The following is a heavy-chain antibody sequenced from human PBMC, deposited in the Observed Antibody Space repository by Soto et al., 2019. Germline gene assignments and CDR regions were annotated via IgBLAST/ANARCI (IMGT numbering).Heavy chain of an antibody. Sequence: PGGSLRLSCAASGFTFSSYGMHWVRQAPGKGLEWVAVISYDGSNKCYADSVKGRFTISRDNSKNTLYLQMNSLRAEDTAVYYCAKDILRLSSPRSAFDIWGQGTMVTVSS. CDR3: AKDILRLSSPRSAFDI. CDR2: ISYDGSNK. D-gene: IGHD2-21*01. V-gene: IGHV3-30*18. J-gene: IGHJ3*02. CDR1: GFTFSSYG.